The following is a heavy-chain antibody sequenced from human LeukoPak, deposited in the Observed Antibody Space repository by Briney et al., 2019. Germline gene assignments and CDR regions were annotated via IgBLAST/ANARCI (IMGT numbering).Heavy chain of an antibody. CDR1: GFIFSNAW. V-gene: IGHV3-15*07. Sequence: TGGSLRLSCAASGFIFSNAWMNWVRQAPGKGLEWVGRIKTKTDGGTTDYAAPVKGRFTISRDDSKNTLYLQMNSLKTEDTAVYYCTRTRWLQLAFLYSWGQGTLVTVSS. J-gene: IGHJ4*02. D-gene: IGHD5-24*01. CDR2: IKTKTDGGTT. CDR3: TRTRWLQLAFLYS.